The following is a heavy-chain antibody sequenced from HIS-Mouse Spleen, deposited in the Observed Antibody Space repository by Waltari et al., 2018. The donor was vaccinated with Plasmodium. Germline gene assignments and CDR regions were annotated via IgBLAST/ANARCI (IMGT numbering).Heavy chain of an antibody. V-gene: IGHV3-30*03. CDR1: GFTFSSYG. CDR3: AILPGIAVAGTIGNWFDP. D-gene: IGHD6-19*01. Sequence: VQLVESGGGVVEPGGCRRLSCAASGFTFSSYGRHWVRQAPGKGLEWVAVISYDGSNKYYADSVKGRFTISRDNSKNTLYLQMNSLRAEDTAVYYCAILPGIAVAGTIGNWFDPWGQGTLVTVSS. J-gene: IGHJ5*02. CDR2: ISYDGSNK.